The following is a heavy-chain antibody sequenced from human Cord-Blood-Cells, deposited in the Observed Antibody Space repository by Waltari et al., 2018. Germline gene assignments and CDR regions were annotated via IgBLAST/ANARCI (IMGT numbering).Heavy chain of an antibody. CDR2: IYWNDDK. CDR1: GFSLCTSGVG. V-gene: IGHV2-5*01. CDR3: GHRRLPGPNAFDI. D-gene: IGHD3-10*01. J-gene: IGHJ3*02. Sequence: QITLKESGPTLVKPTQTLTLTCTFSGFSLCTSGVGVGWIRQPPGKALAWLALIYWNDDKRYSQSLKSRLTITKHTAQNQVVLTMTNMDPVDTATYYCGHRRLPGPNAFDIWCQGTMVPVAS.